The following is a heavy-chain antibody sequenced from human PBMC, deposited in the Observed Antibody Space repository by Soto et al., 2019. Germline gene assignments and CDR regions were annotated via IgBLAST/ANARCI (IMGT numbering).Heavy chain of an antibody. J-gene: IGHJ4*02. CDR1: GFTFSSYG. CDR2: IWYDGSNK. V-gene: IGHV3-33*01. D-gene: IGHD3-22*01. Sequence: QVQLVESGGGVVQPGRSLRLSCAASGFTFSSYGMHWVRQAPGKGLEWVAVIWYDGSNKYYADSVKGRFTISRDNSKNTLYLQMNSLRAEDTAVYYCARDFGSGYSVDYWGQGTLVTVSS. CDR3: ARDFGSGYSVDY.